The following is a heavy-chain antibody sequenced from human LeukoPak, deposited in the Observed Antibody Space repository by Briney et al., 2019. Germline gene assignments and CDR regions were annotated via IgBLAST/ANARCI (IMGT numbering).Heavy chain of an antibody. CDR2: IYHSGST. D-gene: IGHD2-15*01. CDR3: AGHAPHEGCSGGSCYRYYFDY. J-gene: IGHJ4*02. Sequence: PSETLSLTCAVSGYSISSGYYWGWIRQPPGKGLEWIGSIYHSGSTYYNPSLKSRVTISVDTSKNQFSLKLSSVTAADTAVYYCAGHAPHEGCSGGSCYRYYFDYWGQGTLVTVSS. CDR1: GYSISSGYY. V-gene: IGHV4-38-2*01.